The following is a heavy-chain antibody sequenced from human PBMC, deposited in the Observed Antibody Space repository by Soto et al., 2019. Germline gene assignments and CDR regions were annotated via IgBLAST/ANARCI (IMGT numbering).Heavy chain of an antibody. Sequence: PSETLSLTCSVSGGSISSSSYYWGWIRQPPGKGLEWIGSIYYSGRTYYNPSLKSRVTISVDTSKNQFSLKLSSVTAAETAVYYCARGIRGYSGYDSGYFDLWGRGTLVTVSS. J-gene: IGHJ2*01. CDR1: GGSISSSSYY. CDR3: ARGIRGYSGYDSGYFDL. CDR2: IYYSGRT. V-gene: IGHV4-39*01. D-gene: IGHD5-12*01.